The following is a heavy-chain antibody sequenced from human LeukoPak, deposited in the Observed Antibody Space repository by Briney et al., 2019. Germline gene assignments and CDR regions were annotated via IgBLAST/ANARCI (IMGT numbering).Heavy chain of an antibody. Sequence: PSETLSLTCSVSGGSVSSSSYYWGWIRQPPGKGLEWIGSIYYSGGTYYNPSLKSRVIISVDTSKNQFSLKVSSVTAADTAVYYCARHSASYYQPLDYWGQGTLVTVSS. CDR3: ARHSASYYQPLDY. J-gene: IGHJ4*02. CDR1: GGSVSSSSYY. D-gene: IGHD1-26*01. CDR2: IYYSGGT. V-gene: IGHV4-39*01.